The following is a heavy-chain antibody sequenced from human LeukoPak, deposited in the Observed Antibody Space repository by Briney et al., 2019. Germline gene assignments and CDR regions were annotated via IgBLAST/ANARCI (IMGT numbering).Heavy chain of an antibody. J-gene: IGHJ3*02. CDR3: ARDGILCFDI. CDR2: ISSSSSTI. V-gene: IGHV3-48*04. Sequence: GRSLRLSCAASGFTFSSYAMNWVRQAPGKGLEWVSYISSSSSTIYYADSVKGRFTISRDNAKNSLYLQMNSLRAEDTAVYYCARDGILCFDIWGQGTMVTVSS. D-gene: IGHD1-26*01. CDR1: GFTFSSYA.